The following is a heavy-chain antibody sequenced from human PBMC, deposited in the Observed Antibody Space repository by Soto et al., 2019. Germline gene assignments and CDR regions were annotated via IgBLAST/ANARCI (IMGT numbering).Heavy chain of an antibody. CDR1: GTSFTSYY. D-gene: IGHD2-8*01. CDR3: AINADV. V-gene: IGHV4-59*08. Sequence: PSETLSPTCTASGTSFTSYYWSWIRQPPGRGLEWIGHIYYSGSTNTNYIPSLKSRVSISVDTSKNQFSLTLSSVTAADTAVYYSAINADVWGQGTTV. J-gene: IGHJ6*02. CDR2: IYYSGSTNT.